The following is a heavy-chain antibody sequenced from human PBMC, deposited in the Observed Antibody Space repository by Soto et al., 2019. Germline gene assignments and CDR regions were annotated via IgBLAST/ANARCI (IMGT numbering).Heavy chain of an antibody. CDR1: GFTFGSYA. Sequence: GGSLRLSCAASGFTFGSYAMSWVRQAPGKGLEWVSAISGSGGSTYYADSVKGRFTISRDNSKNTLYLQMNSLRAEDTAVYYCAKDRVRDGYNRVFDYWGQGTLVTVSS. CDR3: AKDRVRDGYNRVFDY. D-gene: IGHD5-12*01. V-gene: IGHV3-23*01. J-gene: IGHJ4*02. CDR2: ISGSGGST.